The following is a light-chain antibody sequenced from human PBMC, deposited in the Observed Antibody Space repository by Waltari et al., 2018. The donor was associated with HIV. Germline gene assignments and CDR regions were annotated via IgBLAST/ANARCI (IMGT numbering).Light chain of an antibody. V-gene: IGLV1-40*01. CDR3: QSYDSSLSGVI. Sequence: QSVLTQPPSVSAAPGQRVTISCTGRSSNIGAGYDVHWYQHLPGTAPKLLIYDNNNRPSGVPDRFSGSKSGTSASLAITGLQAEDEADYYCQSYDSSLSGVIFGGGTKLTVL. J-gene: IGLJ2*01. CDR2: DNN. CDR1: SSNIGAGYD.